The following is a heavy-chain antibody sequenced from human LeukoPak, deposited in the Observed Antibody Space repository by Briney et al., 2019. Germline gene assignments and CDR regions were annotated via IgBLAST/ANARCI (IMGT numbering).Heavy chain of an antibody. CDR2: IYYSGST. D-gene: IGHD3-10*01. V-gene: IGHV4-39*07. Sequence: PSETLSLTCTVSGGSISSSSYYWGWIRQPPGKGLEWIGSIYYSGSTYYNPSLKSRVTISVDTSKNQFSLKLSSVTAADTAVYYCARGSNLYGSDAFDIWGQGTMVTVSS. J-gene: IGHJ3*02. CDR1: GGSISSSSYY. CDR3: ARGSNLYGSDAFDI.